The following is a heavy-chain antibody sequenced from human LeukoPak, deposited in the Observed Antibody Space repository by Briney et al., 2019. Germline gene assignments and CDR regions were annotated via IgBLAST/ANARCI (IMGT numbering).Heavy chain of an antibody. CDR3: VRLDAAAGRYLQFYY. CDR1: GGSINNYY. V-gene: IGHV4-59*08. J-gene: IGHJ4*02. D-gene: IGHD5-24*01. Sequence: SETLSLTCTVSGGSINNYYWSWVRQSPEKGLEWIGYIHDSGSTNYNPSLKSRVTISVDTSKNQFSLKLSSVTAADTAVYYCVRLDAAAGRYLQFYYWVQGTLVTVSS. CDR2: IHDSGST.